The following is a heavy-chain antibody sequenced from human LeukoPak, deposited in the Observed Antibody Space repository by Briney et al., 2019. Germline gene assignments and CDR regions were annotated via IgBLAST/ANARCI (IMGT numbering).Heavy chain of an antibody. J-gene: IGHJ4*02. Sequence: SQTLSPTCPVSGASISDYYWSWIRQPPNQRLEWNGYFHYSGRINYNASLTSRVTISVDTSKKQISLNLSSVTAADTAVYYCARGRHFSGSSSGWSYYFDYWGQGTLVTVSS. CDR3: ARGRHFSGSSSGWSYYFDY. CDR2: FHYSGRI. V-gene: IGHV4-59*01. CDR1: GASISDYY. D-gene: IGHD6-19*01.